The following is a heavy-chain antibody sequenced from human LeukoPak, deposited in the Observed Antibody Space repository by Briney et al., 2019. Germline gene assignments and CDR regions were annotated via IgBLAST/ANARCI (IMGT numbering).Heavy chain of an antibody. J-gene: IGHJ4*02. V-gene: IGHV4-59*08. CDR2: IYYSGST. CDR1: DSTLINYN. CDR3: ARQIPYGSGSFDY. D-gene: IGHD3-10*01. Sequence: SQILTLNCTLSDSTLINYNSFLFQQPPANELPSLGYIYYSGSTNYNPSLKSRVTISVDTSKNQFSLKLSSVTAADTAVYYCARQIPYGSGSFDYWGQGTLVSVSS.